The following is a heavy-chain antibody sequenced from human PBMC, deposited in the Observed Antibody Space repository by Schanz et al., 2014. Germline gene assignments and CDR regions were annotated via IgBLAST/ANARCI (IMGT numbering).Heavy chain of an antibody. V-gene: IGHV1-69*08. J-gene: IGHJ5*02. CDR1: GGTFSSYT. D-gene: IGHD2-2*01. CDR2: IIPVLAIA. Sequence: QVQLVQSGAEVKKPGSSVKVSCTASGGTFSSYTISWIRQAPGQGLEWMGRIIPVLAIADYAQKFQGRVTITADKSTSTASMELNSLRSDDTAVYYCARDRRRYCSTASCLHDNWFDPWGQGTLVIVSS. CDR3: ARDRRRYCSTASCLHDNWFDP.